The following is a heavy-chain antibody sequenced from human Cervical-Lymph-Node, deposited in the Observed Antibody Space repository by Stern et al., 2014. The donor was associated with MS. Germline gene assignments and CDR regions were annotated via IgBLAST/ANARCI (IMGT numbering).Heavy chain of an antibody. J-gene: IGHJ6*02. CDR3: ARMVGATGYYYDVDV. V-gene: IGHV2-70*01. CDR2: LDCTNAK. D-gene: IGHD1-26*01. CDR1: GFSLSRDGMC. Sequence: QVTLKESGPAVVKPTPTLNLTCTFSGFSLSRDGMCVTWIRQPPGKALEGLALLDCTNAKYYNTSLKHRLITSKDTTTNQVVLAMTNIDPMDTATYYCARMVGATGYYYDVDVWGQGTTVTVSS.